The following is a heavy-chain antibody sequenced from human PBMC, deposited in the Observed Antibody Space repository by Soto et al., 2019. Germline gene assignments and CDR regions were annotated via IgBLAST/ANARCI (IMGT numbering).Heavy chain of an antibody. Sequence: SETLSLTCAVYGGSFSGYYWSWIRQPPGKGLEWIGEINHSGSTNYNPSLKSRVTISVDPSKNQFSLKLTSVTAADTTVYYCAYGYNSGILGYWGQGTLVTVSS. J-gene: IGHJ4*02. CDR1: GGSFSGYY. D-gene: IGHD5-12*01. V-gene: IGHV4-34*01. CDR3: AYGYNSGILGY. CDR2: INHSGST.